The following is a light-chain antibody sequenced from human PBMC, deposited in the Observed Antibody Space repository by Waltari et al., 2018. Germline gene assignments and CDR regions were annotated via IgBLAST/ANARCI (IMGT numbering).Light chain of an antibody. CDR2: DVS. J-gene: IGLJ3*02. CDR3: TSYTRTTTWV. V-gene: IGLV2-14*01. Sequence: QSALTQPASVSGSPGQSLTISCSGTSSDIGAHNYVSWYQQPPGKAPKLIIFDVSDRPSGVSNRFSGSKSGNTASLTISGLQAEDEADYYCTSYTRTTTWVFGGGTRLTVL. CDR1: SSDIGAHNY.